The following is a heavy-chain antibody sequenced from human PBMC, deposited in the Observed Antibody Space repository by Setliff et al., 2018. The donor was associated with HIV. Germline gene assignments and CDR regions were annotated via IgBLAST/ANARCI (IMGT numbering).Heavy chain of an antibody. V-gene: IGHV4-30-4*08. CDR1: GGSISSGDYY. J-gene: IGHJ5*02. CDR3: ARAPGPYSDYNWFDP. Sequence: PSETLSLTCTVSGGSISSGDYYWSWIRQPPGKGLEWIGNIYDSESTYYNPSLKSRVTISVDTSKNHFSLKLNSVTAADTAVYYCARAPGPYSDYNWFDPWGQGALVTVSS. D-gene: IGHD4-17*01. CDR2: IYDSEST.